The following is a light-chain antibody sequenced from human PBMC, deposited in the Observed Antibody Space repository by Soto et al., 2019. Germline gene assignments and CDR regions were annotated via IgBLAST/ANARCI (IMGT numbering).Light chain of an antibody. V-gene: IGKV3-15*01. CDR1: PSVGGN. J-gene: IGKJ1*01. CDR3: QQYNNWPRT. CDR2: GPS. Sequence: EIVMTQSPGTLSVSPGERATLSCRTSPSVGGNLAWYQQKPGQAPRLLIYGPSTRATGIPARFSGSGSGTEFTLTISSLQSEDFAVYYCQQYNNWPRTFGQGTKVEVK.